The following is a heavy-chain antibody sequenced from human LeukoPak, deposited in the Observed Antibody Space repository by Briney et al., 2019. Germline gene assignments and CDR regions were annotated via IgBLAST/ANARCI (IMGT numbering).Heavy chain of an antibody. CDR3: ARSPRESDY. V-gene: IGHV5-51*01. CDR1: GSSFTSYW. Sequence: GAPLKISCKGSGSSFTSYWIAWVRQMPGKGLEWMGIIYPGDSETRYSPSFQGQVTISADKSIGTAYLQWSSLKASDTAMYYCARSPRESDYWGQGTLVTVSS. J-gene: IGHJ4*02. CDR2: IYPGDSET.